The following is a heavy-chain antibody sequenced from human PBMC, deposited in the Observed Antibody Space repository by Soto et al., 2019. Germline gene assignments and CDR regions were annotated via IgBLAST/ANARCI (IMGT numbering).Heavy chain of an antibody. CDR3: ARDDSNWFDP. D-gene: IGHD2-21*02. J-gene: IGHJ5*02. V-gene: IGHV4-31*03. Sequence: SETLSLTCTVSGGSISSGGYYWSWIRQHPGKGLEWIGYIYYSGSTYYNPSLKSRVTISVDTSKNQFSLKLSSVTAADTAVYYCARDDSNWFDPWGQGTLVTVSS. CDR1: GGSISSGGYY. CDR2: IYYSGST.